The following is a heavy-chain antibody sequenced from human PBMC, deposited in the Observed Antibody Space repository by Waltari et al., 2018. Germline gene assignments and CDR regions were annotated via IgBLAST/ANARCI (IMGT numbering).Heavy chain of an antibody. D-gene: IGHD6-13*01. V-gene: IGHV4-38-2*02. CDR3: ARDLGAAAAHLNWFDP. J-gene: IGHJ5*02. Sequence: QVQLQESGPGLVKPSETLSLTCAVSGYSISRGYYWGWIRQPPGKGLEWIGSIYHSGSTYYNPSLKSRVTISVDTSKNQFSLKLSSVTAADTAVYYCARDLGAAAAHLNWFDPWGQGTLVTVSS. CDR1: GYSISRGYY. CDR2: IYHSGST.